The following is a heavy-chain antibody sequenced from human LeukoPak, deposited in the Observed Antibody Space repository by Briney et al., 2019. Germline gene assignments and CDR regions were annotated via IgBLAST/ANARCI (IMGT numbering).Heavy chain of an antibody. CDR1: GGSFSDYY. D-gene: IGHD3-10*01. V-gene: IGHV4-34*01. CDR3: VRHYYYGSFSRMDV. J-gene: IGHJ6*04. Sequence: SETLSLTRPAYGGSFSDYYWTWIRQSPGKGLEWIGEINHSGSPNFNPSLTSRVTMSLDTSKKQFSLKLSSVTAADTAVYYCVRHYYYGSFSRMDVWGKGITVTVTS. CDR2: INHSGSP.